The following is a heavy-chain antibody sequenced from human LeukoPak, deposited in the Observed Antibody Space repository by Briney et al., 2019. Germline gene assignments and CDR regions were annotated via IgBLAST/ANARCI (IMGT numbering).Heavy chain of an antibody. CDR3: AGDTYYYDSSGYYGRDWFDP. J-gene: IGHJ5*02. CDR2: ISAYNGNT. CDR1: GYTFTSYG. V-gene: IGHV1-18*01. D-gene: IGHD3-22*01. Sequence: ASVKVSCKASGYTFTSYGISWVRQAPGQGLEWMGWISAYNGNTNYAQKLQGRVTMTTDTSTSTAYMELRSLRSDDTAVYYCAGDTYYYDSSGYYGRDWFDPWGQGTLVTVSS.